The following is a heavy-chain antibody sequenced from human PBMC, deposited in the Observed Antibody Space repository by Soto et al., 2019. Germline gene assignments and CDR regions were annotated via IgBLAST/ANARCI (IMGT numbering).Heavy chain of an antibody. CDR2: INAGNGNT. J-gene: IGHJ3*02. D-gene: IGHD3-16*02. V-gene: IGHV1-3*01. Sequence: ASVKVSCKASGYTFTSYAMHWVRQAPGQMLEWMGWINAGNGNTKYSQKFQGRVTITRDTSASTAYMELSSLRSEDTAVYYCASSWYDYVWGSYRSDAFDIWGQGTMVTVSS. CDR1: GYTFTSYA. CDR3: ASSWYDYVWGSYRSDAFDI.